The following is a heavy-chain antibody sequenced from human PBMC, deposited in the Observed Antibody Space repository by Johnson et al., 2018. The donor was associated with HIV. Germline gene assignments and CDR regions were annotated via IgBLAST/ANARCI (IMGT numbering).Heavy chain of an antibody. CDR3: ARAGKWSGDAFDI. CDR1: GFTFSSYD. J-gene: IGHJ3*02. Sequence: VQLVESGGGLVQPGGSLRLSCAASGFTFSSYDMHWVRQTTGKGLEWVSVIDTAGDTYYAGSVKGRFTISRENAKKSLYLQMNRLGAGDTAVYYCARAGKWSGDAFDIWGQGTTVTVSS. V-gene: IGHV3-13*01. D-gene: IGHD3-10*01. CDR2: IDTAGDT.